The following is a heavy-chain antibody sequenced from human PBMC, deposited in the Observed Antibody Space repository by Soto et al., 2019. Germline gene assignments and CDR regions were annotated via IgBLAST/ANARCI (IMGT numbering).Heavy chain of an antibody. CDR1: GFTFSSYG. Sequence: GGSLRLSCAASGFTFSSYGMHWVRQAPGKGLEWVAVIWYDGSNKYYADSVKGRFTISRDNSKNTLYLQMNSLRAEDTAVYYCARAGYYDSSGALDYWGQGTLVTVSS. D-gene: IGHD3-22*01. CDR3: ARAGYYDSSGALDY. J-gene: IGHJ4*02. CDR2: IWYDGSNK. V-gene: IGHV3-33*01.